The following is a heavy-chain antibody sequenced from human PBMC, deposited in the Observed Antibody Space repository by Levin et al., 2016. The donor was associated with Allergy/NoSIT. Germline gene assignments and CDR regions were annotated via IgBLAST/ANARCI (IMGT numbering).Heavy chain of an antibody. D-gene: IGHD3-10*01. Sequence: SETLSLTCTVSGGSISSGGYYWSWIRQHPGKGLEWIGYIYYSGSTYYNPSLKSRVTISVGTSKNQFSLKLSSVTAADTAVYYCSLITMVRGVINYGMDVWGQGTTVTVSS. CDR3: SLITMVRGVINYGMDV. J-gene: IGHJ6*02. V-gene: IGHV4-31*03. CDR2: IYYSGST. CDR1: GGSISSGGYY.